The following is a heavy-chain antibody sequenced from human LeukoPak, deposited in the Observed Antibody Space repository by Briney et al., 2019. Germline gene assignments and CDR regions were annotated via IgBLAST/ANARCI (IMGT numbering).Heavy chain of an antibody. CDR3: ARRPNRGTFSTYWYFDL. CDR1: GGSFSGYY. D-gene: IGHD3-10*01. Sequence: SETLSLTCAVYGGSFSGYYWSWIRQPPGKGLEWIGEINHSGSTNYNPSLKSRVTISVDTSKNQFSLKLSSVTAADTAVYYCARRPNRGTFSTYWYFDLWGRGTLVTVSS. V-gene: IGHV4-34*01. CDR2: INHSGST. J-gene: IGHJ2*01.